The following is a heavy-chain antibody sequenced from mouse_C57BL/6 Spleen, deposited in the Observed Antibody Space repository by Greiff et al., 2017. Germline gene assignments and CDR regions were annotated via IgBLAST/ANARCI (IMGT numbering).Heavy chain of an antibody. V-gene: IGHV1-66*01. D-gene: IGHD1-1*01. CDR2: IYPGSGNT. J-gene: IGHJ1*03. CDR1: GYSFTSYY. CDR3: ARETNYYGSSYGYFDV. Sequence: QVQLQQSGPELVKPGASVKISCKASGYSFTSYYIHWVKQRPGQGLEWIGWIYPGSGNTKYNEKFKGKATLTADTSSSTAYMQLSSLTSEDSAVYYCARETNYYGSSYGYFDVWGTGTTGTVSS.